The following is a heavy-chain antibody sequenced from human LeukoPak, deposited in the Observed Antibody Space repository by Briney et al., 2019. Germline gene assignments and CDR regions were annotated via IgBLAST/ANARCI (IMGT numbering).Heavy chain of an antibody. J-gene: IGHJ6*03. CDR3: ARASRGSYYYYYMDV. CDR1: GYTFSNYG. CDR2: ISAYNGDT. V-gene: IGHV1-18*01. Sequence: ASVKVSCKASGYTFSNYGISWLRQAPGQGLEWMGWISAYNGDTKYLQNLQGRVTMTTDTSTSTAYMELRSLTSDDTAVYYCARASRGSYYYYYMDVWGKGTTVTVSS. D-gene: IGHD3-16*01.